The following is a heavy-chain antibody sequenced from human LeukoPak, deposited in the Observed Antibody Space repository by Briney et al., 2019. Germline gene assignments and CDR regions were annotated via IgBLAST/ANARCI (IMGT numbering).Heavy chain of an antibody. CDR3: ARGYRYFDY. D-gene: IGHD1-1*01. V-gene: IGHV1-3*01. CDR2: INAGNGNS. J-gene: IGHJ4*02. Sequence: GASVKVSCKASGGTFSSYAISWVRQAPGQGLEWMGWINAGNGNSKYSQKFQGRVTITRDTSASTAYMELSSLRSEDTAVYYCARGYRYFDYWGQGTLVTVSS. CDR1: GGTFSSYA.